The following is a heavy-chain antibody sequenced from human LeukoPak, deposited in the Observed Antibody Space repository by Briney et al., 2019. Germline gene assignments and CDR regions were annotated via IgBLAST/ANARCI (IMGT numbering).Heavy chain of an antibody. J-gene: IGHJ4*02. CDR2: ISGSGIST. Sequence: GRSLRLSCAASGFTFSSYAMSWVRQAPGKGLEWVSDISGSGISTYYADSVKGRFTISRDNSKNTLYLQMKSLRAEDTAIYYCAKSRIGYYYDSSDVSDWGQGTLVTVSS. CDR1: GFTFSSYA. D-gene: IGHD3-22*01. V-gene: IGHV3-23*01. CDR3: AKSRIGYYYDSSDVSD.